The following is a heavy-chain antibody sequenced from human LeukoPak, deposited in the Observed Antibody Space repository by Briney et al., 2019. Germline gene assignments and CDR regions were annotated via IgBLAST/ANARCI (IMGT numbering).Heavy chain of an antibody. D-gene: IGHD5-24*01. J-gene: IGHJ4*02. V-gene: IGHV1-46*01. CDR1: GYTFTSYY. Sequence: ASVKVSCKASGYTFTSYYMHWVRQAPGQGLEWMGIINPIGGSTIYAQKFQGRVTMTRDTSTSTVYMELSSLRSEDTAVYYCARALRMATIPGVNMNYFHYWGQGTLVTVSS. CDR3: ARALRMATIPGVNMNYFHY. CDR2: INPIGGST.